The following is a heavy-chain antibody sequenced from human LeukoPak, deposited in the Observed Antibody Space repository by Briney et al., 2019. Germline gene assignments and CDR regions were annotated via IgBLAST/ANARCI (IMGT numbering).Heavy chain of an antibody. J-gene: IGHJ5*02. V-gene: IGHV1-24*01. CDR3: ATLIVGATGDWFDP. Sequence: ASVKVSCKLSGYTLTELFMHWVRQAPGKGVEWMGRFDPEDGETIYAQKFQGRVTMTEDTSTETAYMELSSLRSEDTAVYYCATLIVGATGDWFDPWGQGTLVTVSS. CDR2: FDPEDGET. CDR1: GYTLTELF. D-gene: IGHD1-26*01.